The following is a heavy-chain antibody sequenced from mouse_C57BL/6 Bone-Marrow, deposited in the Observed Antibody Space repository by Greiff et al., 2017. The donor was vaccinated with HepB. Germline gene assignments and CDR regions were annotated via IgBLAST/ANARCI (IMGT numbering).Heavy chain of an antibody. CDR1: GFSFTSYG. J-gene: IGHJ3*01. V-gene: IGHV2-3*01. CDR2: IWGDGST. D-gene: IGHD2-3*01. Sequence: QVQLQQSGPGLVAPSQSLSITCTVSGFSFTSYGVSWVRQHPGKGLEWLGVIWGDGSTNYHSALISRLSISKDNSKSQVFLKLNRLQTDDTATYYCAKDYDGGAWFAYWGQGTRVTVSA. CDR3: AKDYDGGAWFAY.